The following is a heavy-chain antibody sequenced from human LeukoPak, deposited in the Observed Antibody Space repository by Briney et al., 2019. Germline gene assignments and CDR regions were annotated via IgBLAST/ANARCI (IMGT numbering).Heavy chain of an antibody. CDR3: AREGVGATGSYS. Sequence: SQTLSLTCTVSGXSISSGGYYWSWIRQHPGKGLESIVYVYYSGSTYYNPSLKSRVTISVDTSQTQFSLKLSSVTAADTAVYYCAREGVGATGSYSWGQGTPVTVSS. V-gene: IGHV4-31*03. D-gene: IGHD1-26*01. J-gene: IGHJ4*02. CDR1: GXSISSGGYY. CDR2: VYYSGST.